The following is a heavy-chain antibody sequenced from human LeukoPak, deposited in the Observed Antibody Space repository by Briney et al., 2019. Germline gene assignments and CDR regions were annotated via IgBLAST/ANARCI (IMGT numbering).Heavy chain of an antibody. Sequence: ASVKVSCKASGYTFTSYDINWVRQATGQGLEWMGWMSPNSGDTGYAQKFQGRVTMTSDSSISTAYMELSSLRSEDTAIYYCVRTPPNWGFDYWGQGTLVTVSS. CDR3: VRTPPNWGFDY. J-gene: IGHJ4*02. CDR1: GYTFTSYD. CDR2: MSPNSGDT. V-gene: IGHV1-8*01. D-gene: IGHD7-27*01.